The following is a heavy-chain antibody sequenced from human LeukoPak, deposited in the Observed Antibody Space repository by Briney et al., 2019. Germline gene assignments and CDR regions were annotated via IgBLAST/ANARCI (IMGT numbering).Heavy chain of an antibody. CDR1: GFTFDDYA. CDR3: AKDVRKELKPHSSSLGSGYLDY. Sequence: PGGSLRLSCAASGFTFDDYAMPWVRQPPGKGPEWVSSISWNSGSTTYADSVKGRFTISRDSAKNALYLQMNSLRAEDTALYYCAKDVRKELKPHSSSLGSGYLDYWGQGTLVTVSS. V-gene: IGHV3-9*01. CDR2: ISWNSGST. D-gene: IGHD6-13*01. J-gene: IGHJ4*02.